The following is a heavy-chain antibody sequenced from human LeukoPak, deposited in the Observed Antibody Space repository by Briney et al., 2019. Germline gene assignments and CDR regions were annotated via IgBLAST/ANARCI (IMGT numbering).Heavy chain of an antibody. CDR3: ARTYDSSGSRGAFDI. CDR1: GYTFTGYY. D-gene: IGHD3-22*01. V-gene: IGHV1-2*02. Sequence: ASVKVSCKASGYTFTGYYMHWVRQAPGQGLEWMGWINPNSGGTNYAQEFQGRVTMTRDTSISTAYMELSRLRSDDTAVYYCARTYDSSGSRGAFDIWGQGTMVTVSS. CDR2: INPNSGGT. J-gene: IGHJ3*02.